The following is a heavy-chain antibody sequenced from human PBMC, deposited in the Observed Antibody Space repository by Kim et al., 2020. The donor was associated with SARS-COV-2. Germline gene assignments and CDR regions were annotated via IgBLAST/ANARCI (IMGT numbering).Heavy chain of an antibody. CDR3: ARHGGMFPTGVTPALD. D-gene: IGHD2-2*01. V-gene: IGHV4-39*01. CDR1: GGSISSSSYY. CDR2: IYYSGST. J-gene: IGHJ4*01. Sequence: SETLSLTCTVSGGSISSSSYYWGWIRQPPGKGLEWIGSIYYSGSTYYNPSLKSRVTISVDTSKNQFSLKLSSVTAADTAVYNWARHGGMFPTGVTPALD.